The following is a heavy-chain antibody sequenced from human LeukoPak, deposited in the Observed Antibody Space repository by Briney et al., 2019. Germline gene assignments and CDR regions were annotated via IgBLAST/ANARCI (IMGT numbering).Heavy chain of an antibody. CDR3: ARLEGSSWYMDY. CDR2: IYTSGST. CDR1: GGSISSYY. J-gene: IGHJ4*02. D-gene: IGHD6-13*01. V-gene: IGHV4-59*10. Sequence: SETLSLTCAVYGGSISSYYWSWIRQPAGKGLEWIGRIYTSGSTNYNPSLKSRVTMSVDTSKNQFSLKLSSVTAADTAVYYCARLEGSSWYMDYWGQGTLVTVSS.